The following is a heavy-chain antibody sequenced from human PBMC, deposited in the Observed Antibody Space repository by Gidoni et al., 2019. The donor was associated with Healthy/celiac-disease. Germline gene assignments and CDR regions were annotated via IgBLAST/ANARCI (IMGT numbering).Heavy chain of an antibody. Sequence: GFTFSSYAMSWVRQAPGKGLEWVAAISGSGGSTYYADSVKGRFTISRDNSKNTLYLQMNSLRAEDTAVYYCAKVPDSSGYPDYFDYWGQGTLVTVSS. V-gene: IGHV3-23*01. CDR1: GFTFSSYA. CDR3: AKVPDSSGYPDYFDY. J-gene: IGHJ4*02. D-gene: IGHD3-22*01. CDR2: ISGSGGST.